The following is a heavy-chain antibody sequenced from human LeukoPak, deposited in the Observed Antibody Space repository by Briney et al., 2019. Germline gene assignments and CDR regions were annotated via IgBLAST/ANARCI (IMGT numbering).Heavy chain of an antibody. J-gene: IGHJ6*03. D-gene: IGHD7-27*01. CDR2: ISSSSSYI. CDR3: ARSELGYNYYYMDV. CDR1: GFTFSSYS. Sequence: PGGSLRLSCAASGFTFSSYSMNWVRQAPGKGLEWVALISSSSSYIYYADSVKGRFTISRDNAKNSQYLQMNSLRAEDTAVYYCARSELGYNYYYMDVWGKGTTVTVSS. V-gene: IGHV3-21*01.